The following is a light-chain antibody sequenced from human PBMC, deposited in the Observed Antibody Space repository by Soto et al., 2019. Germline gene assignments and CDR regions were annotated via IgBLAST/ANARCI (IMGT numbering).Light chain of an antibody. Sequence: EIVMTQSPATLSVSPGERATLSCSASQSVSSYLAWYQQKPGQAPRILIYDAFNRETGIPARFSGSGSGTEFTLTISSLEPEDFAVYYCQQRSNSPITFGQGTRLEIK. V-gene: IGKV3-11*01. CDR1: QSVSSY. CDR2: DAF. CDR3: QQRSNSPIT. J-gene: IGKJ5*01.